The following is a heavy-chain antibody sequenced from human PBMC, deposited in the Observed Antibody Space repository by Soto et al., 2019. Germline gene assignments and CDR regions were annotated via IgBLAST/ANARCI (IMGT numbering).Heavy chain of an antibody. Sequence: QVHLVESGGGGVQPGTSLRLSCAASGFIFRSAGMHWVRQAPGKGLEWVAVISSDGRNKFYADSMEGRFTISRDNSKNTLYLQMDSLRVDDTAIYFCARDMGFVAVVPPVDAGYGLDVWGQGTTVTVS. J-gene: IGHJ6*02. CDR1: GFIFRSAG. CDR2: ISSDGRNK. CDR3: ARDMGFVAVVPPVDAGYGLDV. D-gene: IGHD2-2*01. V-gene: IGHV3-30*03.